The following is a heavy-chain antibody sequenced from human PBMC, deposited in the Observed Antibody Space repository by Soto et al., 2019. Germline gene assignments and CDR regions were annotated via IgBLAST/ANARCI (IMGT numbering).Heavy chain of an antibody. D-gene: IGHD6-25*01. CDR3: ARGKRSWRHRQTEYGMDV. J-gene: IGHJ6*02. Sequence: TLSLTCAVYGGSFSGYYWSWIRQPPGKGLEWIGEINHSGSTNYNPSLKSRVTISVDTSKNQFSLKLSSVTAADTAVYYCARGKRSWRHRQTEYGMDVWGQGTTVTVSS. CDR2: INHSGST. CDR1: GGSFSGYY. V-gene: IGHV4-34*01.